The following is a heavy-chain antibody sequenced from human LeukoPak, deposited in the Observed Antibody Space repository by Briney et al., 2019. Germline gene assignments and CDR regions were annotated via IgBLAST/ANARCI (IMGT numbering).Heavy chain of an antibody. CDR3: AKGYSSGSRTGGFDY. J-gene: IGHJ4*02. Sequence: SVKVSCKASGVALSNYAINWVRQAPGQGLEWVGAIIPIYGTTNSAQKFQGRLTITADESTSTAYMELSSLTSEDTAFYYCAKGYSSGSRTGGFDYWGQGTLVTVSS. D-gene: IGHD6-19*01. CDR1: GVALSNYA. V-gene: IGHV1-69*13. CDR2: IIPIYGTT.